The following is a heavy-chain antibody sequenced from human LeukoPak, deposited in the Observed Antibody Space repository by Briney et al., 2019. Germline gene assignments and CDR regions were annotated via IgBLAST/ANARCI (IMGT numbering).Heavy chain of an antibody. CDR2: MNPNSGNT. CDR1: GYTFTSYD. V-gene: IGHV1-8*03. D-gene: IGHD3-3*01. CDR3: AVDFWSGYYRGGFDP. J-gene: IGHJ5*02. Sequence: ASVKVSCKASGYTFTSYDINWVRQATGQGLEWMGWMNPNSGNTGYAQKFQGRVTITRNTSISTAYMELSSLRSEDTAVYYCAVDFWSGYYRGGFDPWGQGTLVTVSS.